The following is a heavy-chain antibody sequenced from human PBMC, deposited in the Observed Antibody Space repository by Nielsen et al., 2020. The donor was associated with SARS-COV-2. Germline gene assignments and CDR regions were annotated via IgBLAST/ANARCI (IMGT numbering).Heavy chain of an antibody. V-gene: IGHV5-51*01. CDR3: ARPFDNGYSSAWYYFDY. CDR2: INPGDSAP. Sequence: GESLKISCKGSKYSFTNYWIGWMRQTPGKGLEWMGSINPGDSAPRYRPSFQGQVTISADKSINTAYLQWSSLKASDTAFYYCARPFDNGYSSAWYYFDYWGQGTPVIVAS. J-gene: IGHJ4*02. D-gene: IGHD6-19*01. CDR1: KYSFTNYW.